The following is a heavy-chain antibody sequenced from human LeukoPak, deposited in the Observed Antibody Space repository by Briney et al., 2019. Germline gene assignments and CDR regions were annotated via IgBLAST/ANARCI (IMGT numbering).Heavy chain of an antibody. D-gene: IGHD3-3*01. V-gene: IGHV4-61*02. CDR2: IYTSGST. Sequence: SQTPSLTCTVSGGSISSGSYYWSWIRQPAGKGLEWIGRIYTSGSTNYNPSLKSRVTISVDTSKNQFSLKLSSVTAADTAVYYCASQVRFLEWLPLVGAFDIWGQGTMVTVSS. CDR1: GGSISSGSYY. CDR3: ASQVRFLEWLPLVGAFDI. J-gene: IGHJ3*02.